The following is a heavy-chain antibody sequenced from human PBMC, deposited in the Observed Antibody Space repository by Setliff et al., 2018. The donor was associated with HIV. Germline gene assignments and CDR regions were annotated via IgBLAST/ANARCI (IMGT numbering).Heavy chain of an antibody. J-gene: IGHJ3*02. V-gene: IGHV1-2*06. Sequence: GASVKVSCKASGYTFTGYYMHWVRQAPGQGLEWMGRINPNSGGTNYAQKFQGRVTMTRDTSISTAYMELSRLRSDDTAVYYCARPGYYDSSGPYAFDIWGQGTMVTVSS. D-gene: IGHD3-22*01. CDR3: ARPGYYDSSGPYAFDI. CDR1: GYTFTGYY. CDR2: INPNSGGT.